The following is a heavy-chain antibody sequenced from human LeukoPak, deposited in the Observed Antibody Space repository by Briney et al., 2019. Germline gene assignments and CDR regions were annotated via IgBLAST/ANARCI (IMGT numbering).Heavy chain of an antibody. J-gene: IGHJ4*02. V-gene: IGHV4-34*01. CDR2: INHSGST. CDR1: GGSFSGYY. Sequence: SETLSLTCAVYGGSFSGYYWSWFRQPPGKGLEWIGEINHSGSTNYNPSLKSRVTISVDTSKNQFSLKLSSVTAADTAVYYCARSVTTSLYYFDYWGQGTLVTVSS. CDR3: ARSVTTSLYYFDY. D-gene: IGHD4-17*01.